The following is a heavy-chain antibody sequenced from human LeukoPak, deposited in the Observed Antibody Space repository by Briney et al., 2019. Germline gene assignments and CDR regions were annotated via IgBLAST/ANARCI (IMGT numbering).Heavy chain of an antibody. J-gene: IGHJ5*02. D-gene: IGHD6-13*01. V-gene: IGHV4-59*08. CDR3: ARCIPAAGGNRFDP. CDR2: MYHSGSL. Sequence: SETLSLTCTVSGGYVTSYYWSWIRQSPRKGLEWIGYMYHSGSLNYSPSLKSRVTISIDTSKNQFSLKLTSVTAADTAVYYCARCIPAAGGNRFDPWGQGTLVTVSS. CDR1: GGYVTSYY.